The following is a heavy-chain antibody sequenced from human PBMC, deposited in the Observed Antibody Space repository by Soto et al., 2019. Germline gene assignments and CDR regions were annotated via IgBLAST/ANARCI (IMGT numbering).Heavy chain of an antibody. CDR2: IIPIFGTA. D-gene: IGHD6-13*01. Sequence: QVQLVQSGAEVKKPGSSVKVSCKASGGTFSSYAISWVRQAPGQGLEWMGGIIPIFGTANYAQKFQGRVTITADESTSTAYMELSSLRSEDTAVYYCARDLLALAAAGEERSRYGMDVWGQGTTVTVSS. CDR1: GGTFSSYA. J-gene: IGHJ6*02. CDR3: ARDLLALAAAGEERSRYGMDV. V-gene: IGHV1-69*01.